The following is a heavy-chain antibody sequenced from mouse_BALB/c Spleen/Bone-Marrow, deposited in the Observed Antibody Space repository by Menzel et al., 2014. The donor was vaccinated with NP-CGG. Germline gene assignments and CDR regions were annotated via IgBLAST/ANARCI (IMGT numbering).Heavy chain of an antibody. Sequence: EVQLQQSGAELVRPGASVKLSRTASGFNIKDTYIHWVKQRPEQGLEWIGRIDPAIGNSKYGPKFQGKATFTSDTSSNTAYLQLSSLTSEDTAVYYCARRYYNMAMDYWGQGTSVTVSS. D-gene: IGHD1-1*01. J-gene: IGHJ4*01. CDR3: ARRYYNMAMDY. V-gene: IGHV14-3*02. CDR2: IDPAIGNS. CDR1: GFNIKDTY.